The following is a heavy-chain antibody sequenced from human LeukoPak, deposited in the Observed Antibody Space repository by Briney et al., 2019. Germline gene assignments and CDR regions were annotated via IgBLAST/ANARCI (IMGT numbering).Heavy chain of an antibody. CDR1: GGSISSGDYY. J-gene: IGHJ5*02. CDR3: ARPYYYDSRIDP. V-gene: IGHV4-30-4*01. CDR2: IYYSGST. Sequence: PSQTLSLTCTVSGGSISSGDYYWSWIRQPPGKGLEWIGYIYYSGSTYYNPSLKSRVNISVDTSKNQLSLKLTSVTAADTAVYYCARPYYYDSRIDPWGQGTMVTVSS. D-gene: IGHD3-22*01.